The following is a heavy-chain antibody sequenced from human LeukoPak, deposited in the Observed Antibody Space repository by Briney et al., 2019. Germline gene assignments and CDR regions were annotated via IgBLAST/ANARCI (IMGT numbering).Heavy chain of an antibody. D-gene: IGHD5-12*01. V-gene: IGHV3-7*01. CDR1: GFRFTGYW. Sequence: GGSLRLSCAASGFRFTGYWMTWVRQAPGKVLEWGARLHPDASERNYVGSVEGRFTVSGDNAKSSLYLQMNSLRVEDTAVYYCARGGHSFDYLGQGTLVTVSS. J-gene: IGHJ4*02. CDR2: LHPDASER. CDR3: ARGGHSFDY.